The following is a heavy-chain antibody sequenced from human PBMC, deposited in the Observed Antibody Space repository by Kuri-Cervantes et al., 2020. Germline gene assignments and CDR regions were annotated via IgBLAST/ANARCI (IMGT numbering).Heavy chain of an antibody. D-gene: IGHD3-10*01. J-gene: IGHJ4*02. V-gene: IGHV4-34*03. CDR2: INESGTI. CDR3: RGRFYYGPGMHALLLGDY. Sequence: SQNLSLTCAVYGGSFTTYYQWTWIRQPPGKGPEWIGEINESGTIDYNPSLKSRVTISTDMSKNQFSLKLSAVTAADPAMYYCRGRFYYGPGMHALLLGDYWGRGTLVTVSS. CDR1: GGSFTTYY.